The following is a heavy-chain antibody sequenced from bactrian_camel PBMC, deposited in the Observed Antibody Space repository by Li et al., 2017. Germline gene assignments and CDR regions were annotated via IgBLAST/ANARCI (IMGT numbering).Heavy chain of an antibody. J-gene: IGHJ4*01. V-gene: IGHV3S54*01. CDR1: GKTVPSPA. CDR2: IENRGGTT. Sequence: HVLLVESGGGSAQVGGSLRLSCTASGKTVPSPAMGWMRQVPGANRETIAAIENRGGTTYYHASVKGRFTISLDNAKSTLYLQMNSLKPEDSGMYYCAAAAGGITTLGRCYKMWEDWGQGTQVTVS. D-gene: IGHD3*01. CDR3: AAAAGGITTLGRCYKMWED.